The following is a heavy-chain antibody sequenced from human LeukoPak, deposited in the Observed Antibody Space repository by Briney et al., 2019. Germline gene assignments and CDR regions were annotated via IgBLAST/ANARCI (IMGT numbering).Heavy chain of an antibody. V-gene: IGHV1-18*01. Sequence: GASVKVSCKTSGYTFTNYGISWVRQAPGRGFEWMGWISAYNGNTNYAQKFQGRVTMTTDTSTSTAYMGLTSLTSDDTAVYYCATSRDGYNPLDYWGQGTLVTVSS. CDR2: ISAYNGNT. CDR1: GYTFTNYG. J-gene: IGHJ4*02. CDR3: ATSRDGYNPLDY. D-gene: IGHD5-24*01.